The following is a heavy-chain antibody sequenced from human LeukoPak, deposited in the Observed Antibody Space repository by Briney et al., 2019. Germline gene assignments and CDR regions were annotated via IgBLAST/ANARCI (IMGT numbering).Heavy chain of an antibody. CDR2: ISYDGSNK. CDR3: ARRWTFDHSSGWYDEGDY. CDR1: GFTFSSYG. J-gene: IGHJ4*02. V-gene: IGHV3-30*03. D-gene: IGHD6-19*01. Sequence: PGGSLRLSCAASGFTFSSYGMHWVRQAPGKGLEWVAVISYDGSNKYYADSVKGRFTISRDNAKNSLYLQMNSLRAEDTAVYYCARRWTFDHSSGWYDEGDYWGQGTLVTVSS.